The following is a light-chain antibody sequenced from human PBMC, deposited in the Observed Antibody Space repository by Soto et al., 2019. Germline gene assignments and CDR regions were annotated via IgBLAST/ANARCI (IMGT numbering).Light chain of an antibody. J-gene: IGKJ3*01. CDR3: QQSYSIPVFT. Sequence: DIQMTQSPSSLSASVGDRVTITCRASQDISTYLNWYQQKSGEAPKLLIHAVSNLQSGVPARFSGSGSGTDFTLTIRSLQTEDFATYYCQQSYSIPVFTFGPGTKVEIK. V-gene: IGKV1-39*01. CDR2: AVS. CDR1: QDISTY.